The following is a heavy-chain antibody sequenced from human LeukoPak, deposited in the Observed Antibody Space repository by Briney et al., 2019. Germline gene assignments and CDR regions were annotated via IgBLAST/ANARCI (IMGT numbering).Heavy chain of an antibody. V-gene: IGHV4-39*01. CDR1: GGSISSSFHY. CDR3: ARHEYYGLEGGFDY. CDR2: LLYTGNT. Sequence: SETLSLTCTVAGGSISSSFHYWDWIRQAPGKGLEWMGSLLYTGNTWYNPSLKSRITMSVDTSKNQFSLKLSSVTAADTAVYYCARHEYYGLEGGFDYWSQGTLVTVSS. D-gene: IGHD3-10*01. J-gene: IGHJ4*02.